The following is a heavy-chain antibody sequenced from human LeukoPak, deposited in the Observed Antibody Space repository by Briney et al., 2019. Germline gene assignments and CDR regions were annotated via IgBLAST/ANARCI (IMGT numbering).Heavy chain of an antibody. D-gene: IGHD2-15*01. CDR3: ARGGIYPRRTRYCSGGSCYGPFDY. Sequence: PSETLSLTCTVSGGSITSYYWTWIRQPPGKGLEWIGSIYYSGSTYYNPSLQSRVTISVDTSKNQFSLKLSSVTAADTAVYYCARGGIYPRRTRYCSGGSCYGPFDYWGQGTLVTVSS. CDR1: GGSITSYY. CDR2: IYYSGST. V-gene: IGHV4-39*01. J-gene: IGHJ4*02.